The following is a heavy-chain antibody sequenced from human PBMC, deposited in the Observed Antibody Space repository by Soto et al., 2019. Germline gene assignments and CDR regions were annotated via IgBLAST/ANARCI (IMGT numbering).Heavy chain of an antibody. CDR3: VVAAQPYYFDY. V-gene: IGHV1-18*01. CDR1: GYTFTSYG. CDR2: ISAYNGNT. J-gene: IGHJ4*02. Sequence: ASVEVSCKASGYTFTSYGISWVRQAPGQGLEWMGWISAYNGNTNYAQKLQGRVTMTTDTSTSTAYMELRSLRSDDTAVYYCVVAAQPYYFDYWGQGTLVTVSS. D-gene: IGHD2-15*01.